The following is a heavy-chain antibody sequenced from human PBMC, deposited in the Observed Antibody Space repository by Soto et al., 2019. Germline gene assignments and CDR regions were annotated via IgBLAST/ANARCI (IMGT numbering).Heavy chain of an antibody. D-gene: IGHD6-19*01. CDR1: GDSVSSPYW. CDR3: ARSAGWYAVHS. J-gene: IGHJ4*02. V-gene: IGHV4-4*02. CDR2: VFHTGTT. Sequence: QVQLQESGPGLVKPSGTLSLTCAVSGDSVSSPYWWCWVRQAPGKGLEWIGEVFHTGTTSYNPSRRXXVTISMDKSINQFSLDLSSVTAADTAVYYCARSAGWYAVHSWGPGTLVIVSS.